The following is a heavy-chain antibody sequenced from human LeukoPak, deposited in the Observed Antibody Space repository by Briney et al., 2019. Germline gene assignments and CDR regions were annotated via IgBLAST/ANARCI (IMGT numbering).Heavy chain of an antibody. CDR3: ARADDYGDYFDY. J-gene: IGHJ4*02. Sequence: SETLSLTCTVSGVSITDYYWSWIRQPPGKGLEWIGYIYYSGNTNYNPSLKSRVTISVDTSKNQFSLKLSSVTAADTAVYYCARADDYGDYFDYWGQGTLVTVSS. CDR2: IYYSGNT. V-gene: IGHV4-59*01. CDR1: GVSITDYY. D-gene: IGHD4-17*01.